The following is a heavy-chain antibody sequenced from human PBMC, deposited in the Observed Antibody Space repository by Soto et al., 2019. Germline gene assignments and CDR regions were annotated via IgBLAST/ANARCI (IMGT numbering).Heavy chain of an antibody. CDR2: IIPIFGTA. J-gene: IGHJ6*02. Sequence: SVKVSCKASGYTFTSYYMHWVRQAPGQGLEWMGGIIPIFGTANYAQKFQGRVTITADESTSTAYMELSSLRSEDTAVYYCARDDGSSKFYYGMDVWGQGTTVTVSS. CDR3: ARDDGSSKFYYGMDV. CDR1: GYTFTSYY. D-gene: IGHD6-13*01. V-gene: IGHV1-69*13.